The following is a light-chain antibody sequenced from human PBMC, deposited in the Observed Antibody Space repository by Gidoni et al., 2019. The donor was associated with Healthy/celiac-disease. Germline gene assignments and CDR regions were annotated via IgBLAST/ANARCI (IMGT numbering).Light chain of an antibody. J-gene: IGKJ2*01. Sequence: SLSPGERATLSCRASQSVSSSYLAWYQQKPGQAPRLLIYGAASRATGIPDRFSGSGSGTDFTLTISRLEPEDVAVYYCQQYGSSPPYTFGQGTKLEIK. CDR3: QQYGSSPPYT. CDR2: GAA. CDR1: QSVSSSY. V-gene: IGKV3-20*01.